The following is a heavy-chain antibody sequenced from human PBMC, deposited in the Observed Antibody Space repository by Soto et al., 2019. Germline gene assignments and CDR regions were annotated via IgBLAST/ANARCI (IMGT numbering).Heavy chain of an antibody. CDR1: GGSISSSSYY. CDR2: IYYSGST. J-gene: IGHJ3*02. Sequence: SETLSLTCTVSGGSISSSSYYWVWIRQPPGKGLEWIGSIYYSGSTYYNPSLKSRVTISVDTSKNQFSLKLSSVTAADTAVYYCAPRGRSWYSEAFDIWGQGTMGTAS. CDR3: APRGRSWYSEAFDI. V-gene: IGHV4-39*01. D-gene: IGHD6-13*01.